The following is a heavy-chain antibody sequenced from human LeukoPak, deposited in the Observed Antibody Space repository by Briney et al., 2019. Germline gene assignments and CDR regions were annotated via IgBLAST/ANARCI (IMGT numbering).Heavy chain of an antibody. V-gene: IGHV3-7*01. CDR2: IHQHGNEK. D-gene: IGHD3-16*01. Sequence: GGSLRLSCAASGFTFSNYWMSWVRQAPGKGLEWVASIHQHGNEKYFVDSVRGRFTISRDNAKNSLYLQMGSLRAEDTAVYYCATLNGPLFGYWGQGTLVTVSS. CDR1: GFTFSNYW. CDR3: ATLNGPLFGY. J-gene: IGHJ4*02.